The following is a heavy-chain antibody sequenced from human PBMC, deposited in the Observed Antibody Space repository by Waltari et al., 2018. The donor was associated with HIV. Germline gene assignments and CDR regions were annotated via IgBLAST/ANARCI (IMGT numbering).Heavy chain of an antibody. CDR1: GGSISSYY. J-gene: IGHJ6*02. Sequence: QVQLQESGPGLVKPSETLSLTCTVSGGSISSYYWTWIRQPPGKGLEWIGYIYYSGSTNYNPSLKSRVTISVDTSKNQFSLKLSSVTAADTAVYYCARHSNYRYYYGMDVWGQGTTVTVSS. CDR2: IYYSGST. V-gene: IGHV4-59*08. CDR3: ARHSNYRYYYGMDV. D-gene: IGHD4-4*01.